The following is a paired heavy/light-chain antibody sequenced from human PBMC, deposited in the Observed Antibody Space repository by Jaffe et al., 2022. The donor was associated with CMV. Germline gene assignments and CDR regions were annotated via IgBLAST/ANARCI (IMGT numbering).Light chain of an antibody. CDR3: QQYYTAPPWA. V-gene: IGKV4-1*01. CDR1: QSVLHTFTSKNY. CDR2: WAS. J-gene: IGKJ1*01. Sequence: DIVMTQSPDSLAVSLGERATINCKSSQSVLHTFTSKNYLAWYQQKPGQPPKLLIYWASTRESGVPDRFSGSGSGTDFTLTISSLQAEDVAVYYCQQYYTAPPWAFGQGTKVEIK.
Heavy chain of an antibody. D-gene: IGHD3-10*01. CDR3: TTTHSSGYNPFGY. J-gene: IGHJ4*02. V-gene: IGHV3-15*01. CDR2: IKSEVDGGAT. CDR1: GFSFRNAW. Sequence: EVQLVESGGGLVKPGGSLRLSCVASGFSFRNAWMSWVRQAPGQGLEWVARIKSEVDGGATNYAAPVKDRFTISRDDSRNTLYLQMNSLTTEDTGVYYCTTTHSSGYNPFGYWGQGSQVIVSS.